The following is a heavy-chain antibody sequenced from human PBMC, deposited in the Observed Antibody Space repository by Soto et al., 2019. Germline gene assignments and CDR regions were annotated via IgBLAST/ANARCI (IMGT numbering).Heavy chain of an antibody. V-gene: IGHV3-23*01. CDR1: GFTFNNYA. CDR2: ISDGGEST. D-gene: IGHD4-17*01. J-gene: IGHJ5*01. CDR3: AKGISGDSVPYNWFDS. Sequence: GGSLRLSCAASGFTFNNYAMTWVRQAPGKGLEWLSTISDGGESTYYANSVKGRLTISRDNSKGTLYLQLSSLRAEDTAVYFFAKGISGDSVPYNWFDSWGQGTLVTVSS.